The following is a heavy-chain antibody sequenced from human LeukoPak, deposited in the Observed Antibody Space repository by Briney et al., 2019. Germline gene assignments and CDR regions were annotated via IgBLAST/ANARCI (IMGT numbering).Heavy chain of an antibody. V-gene: IGHV1-69*05. Sequence: ASVKVSCKASGGTFSSYAISWVRQAPGQGLEWMGRIIPIFGTANYAQKFQGRVTIATDESTSTAYMELSSLRSEDTAVYYCRTYYYGSGSYSHFDYWGQGTLVTVSS. J-gene: IGHJ4*02. CDR1: GGTFSSYA. CDR2: IIPIFGTA. D-gene: IGHD3-10*01. CDR3: RTYYYGSGSYSHFDY.